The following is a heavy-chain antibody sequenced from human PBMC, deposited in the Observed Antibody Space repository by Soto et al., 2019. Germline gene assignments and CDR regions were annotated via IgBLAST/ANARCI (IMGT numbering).Heavy chain of an antibody. Sequence: QVQLVQSGAEVKKPGSSVKVSCKASGGIFSSYAISWLRQAPGQGLEWMGAVIPILGQAYYAQDLQDRVLITADESKRTTDEELSSLRSEETAVYFCARVGGIGAPPGNDYWGQGTLVTVSS. CDR3: ARVGGIGAPPGNDY. CDR1: GGIFSSYA. J-gene: IGHJ4*02. V-gene: IGHV1-69*01. D-gene: IGHD6-6*01. CDR2: VIPILGQA.